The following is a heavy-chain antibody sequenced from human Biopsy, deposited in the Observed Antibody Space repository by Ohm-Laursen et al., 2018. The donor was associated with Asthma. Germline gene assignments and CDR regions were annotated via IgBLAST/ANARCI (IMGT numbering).Heavy chain of an antibody. J-gene: IGHJ4*02. CDR1: GGSINIGDYY. CDR3: ARGVDRVTGLLDHFDS. D-gene: IGHD2-21*02. V-gene: IGHV4-31*03. CDR2: IYYSGST. Sequence: TLSLTCIVSGGSINIGDYYWSWIRQHPVKGLEWIGHIYYSGSTYYNPSLKSRVSISLDTSKNQFSLSLTSVTAADTAVYYCARGVDRVTGLLDHFDSWGQGTLVTVSS.